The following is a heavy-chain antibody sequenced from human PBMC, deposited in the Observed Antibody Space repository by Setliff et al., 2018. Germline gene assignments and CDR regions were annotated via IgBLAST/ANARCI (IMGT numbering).Heavy chain of an antibody. CDR3: AREKFYYDGSGYYFDY. CDR1: GGTFSKYA. V-gene: IGHV1-69*13. J-gene: IGHJ4*02. CDR2: IIPMFGTT. Sequence: ASVKVSCKAPGGTFSKYAIAWVRQAPGQGLEWMGGIIPMFGTTNYAQNFQGRVTITADESTTTAYMELSSLRSDDTAVYYCAREKFYYDGSGYYFDYWGQGTLVTSPQ. D-gene: IGHD3-22*01.